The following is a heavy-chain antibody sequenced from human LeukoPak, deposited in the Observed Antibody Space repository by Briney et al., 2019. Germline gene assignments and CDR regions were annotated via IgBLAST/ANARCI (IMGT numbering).Heavy chain of an antibody. J-gene: IGHJ4*02. CDR2: ISWNRGSI. Sequence: GGSLCLSCAASGFTFDDYARHWVRQPPGKGLEWVSGISWNRGSIGYPDSVKGRFTISRDNDKNSLYLQMNSLRAEDTALYYCAKDGDSRGLTHFDYWGEGTLVTVSS. D-gene: IGHD1-20*01. CDR3: AKDGDSRGLTHFDY. CDR1: GFTFDDYA. V-gene: IGHV3-9*01.